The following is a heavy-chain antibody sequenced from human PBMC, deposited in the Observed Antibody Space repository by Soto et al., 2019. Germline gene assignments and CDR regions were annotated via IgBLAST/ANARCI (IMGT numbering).Heavy chain of an antibody. V-gene: IGHV3-30-3*01. J-gene: IGHJ3*02. CDR2: ISYDGSNK. Sequence: GGSLRLSCAASGFTFSSYAMHWVRQAPGKGLEWVAVISYDGSNKYYADSVKGRFTISRDNSKNTLYLQMNSLRAEDTAVYYCASTDYGGNSREAAFDIRGQGTMVTVSS. CDR3: ASTDYGGNSREAAFDI. CDR1: GFTFSSYA. D-gene: IGHD4-17*01.